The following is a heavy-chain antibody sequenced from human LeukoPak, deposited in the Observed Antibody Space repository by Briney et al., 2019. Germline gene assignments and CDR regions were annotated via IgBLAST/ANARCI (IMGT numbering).Heavy chain of an antibody. V-gene: IGHV4-34*01. CDR2: INHSGST. Sequence: PGGSLRLSCTASGFTFSSYTMNWVRQAPGKGLEWIGEINHSGSTNYNTSLKSRVSISKDTSKNQFSLKLRSVTAADTAVYYCARGLLKGIPVAATPWGRGTLVSVSS. J-gene: IGHJ5*02. CDR3: ARGLLKGIPVAATP. D-gene: IGHD6-19*01. CDR1: GFTFSSYT.